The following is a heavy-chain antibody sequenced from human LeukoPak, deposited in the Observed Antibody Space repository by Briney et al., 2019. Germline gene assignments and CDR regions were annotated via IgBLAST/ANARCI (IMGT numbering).Heavy chain of an antibody. CDR2: IYHSGST. J-gene: IGHJ5*02. CDR1: GYSISGGYY. CDR3: ARDFRSGYYPLNWFDP. D-gene: IGHD3-3*01. Sequence: PSETLSPTCTVSGYSISGGYYWGWIRQPPGKGLEWIGSIYHSGSTYYNPSLKSRVTISVDTSKNQFSLKLSSVTAADTAVYYCARDFRSGYYPLNWFDPWGQGTLVTVSS. V-gene: IGHV4-38-2*02.